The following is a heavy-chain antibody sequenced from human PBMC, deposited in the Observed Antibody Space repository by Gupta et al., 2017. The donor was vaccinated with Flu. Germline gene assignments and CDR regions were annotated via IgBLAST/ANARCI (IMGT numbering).Heavy chain of an antibody. CDR2: IDWNDDK. Sequence: QATWRGSGPPLLKPTQTLTLTWPFSVFSLTTSGMFVSWFRQSPGKALEWLALIDWNDDKDYNPSLKTRLTISKDTSKNQVILTMTNMDPTDTATYFCARTSQMGPWFDPWGQGTLVTVSS. CDR3: ARTSQMGPWFDP. D-gene: IGHD2-8*01. V-gene: IGHV2-70*01. CDR1: VFSLTTSGMF. J-gene: IGHJ5*02.